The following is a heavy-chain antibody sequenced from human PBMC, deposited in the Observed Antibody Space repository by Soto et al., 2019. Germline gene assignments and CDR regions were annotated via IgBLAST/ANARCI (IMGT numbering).Heavy chain of an antibody. J-gene: IGHJ4*02. CDR1: GFTFEDYA. CDR2: IRSKASGGTT. Sequence: SLEISCTASGFTFEDYAMSWVRQAPGKGLEWVGFIRSKASGGTTEYAASVKGRFTISRDDSKSIAYLQMNSLKTEDSPVYYCSRDRWLVLGGDCWGQGTLVPVSS. D-gene: IGHD6-19*01. CDR3: SRDRWLVLGGDC. V-gene: IGHV3-49*04.